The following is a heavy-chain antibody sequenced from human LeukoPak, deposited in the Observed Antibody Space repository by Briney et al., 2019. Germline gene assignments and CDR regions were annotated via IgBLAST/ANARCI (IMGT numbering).Heavy chain of an antibody. V-gene: IGHV3-30*04. J-gene: IGHJ4*02. CDR2: ISYDGSNK. D-gene: IGHD2-15*01. Sequence: GGSLRLSCAASGFTFSSYAMHWVRQAPGKGLEWVAVISYDGSNKYYADSVKGRFTISRDISKNTLYLQMNSLRGEDTAVYYCARGTAWWFDYWGQGTLVTVSS. CDR1: GFTFSSYA. CDR3: ARGTAWWFDY.